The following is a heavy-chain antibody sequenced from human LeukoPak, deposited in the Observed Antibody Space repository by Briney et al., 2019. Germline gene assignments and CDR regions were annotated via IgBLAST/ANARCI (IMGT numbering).Heavy chain of an antibody. CDR2: ISTLNGNA. Sequence: GASVKVSCKASGYTFTGYYMHWVRQAPGQGLEWMGWISTLNGNANYAQKFQDRVTMTTDTSTSTAYMELSSLRSEDTAVYYCARAPYGSSGWSLDYWGQGTLVTVSS. V-gene: IGHV1-18*04. CDR3: ARAPYGSSGWSLDY. CDR1: GYTFTGYY. J-gene: IGHJ4*02. D-gene: IGHD6-19*01.